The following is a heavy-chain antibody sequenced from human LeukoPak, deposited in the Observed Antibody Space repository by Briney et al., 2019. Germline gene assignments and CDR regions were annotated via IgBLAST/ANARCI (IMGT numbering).Heavy chain of an antibody. CDR3: ATRSESYGSGSNYFDY. J-gene: IGHJ4*02. D-gene: IGHD3-10*01. CDR1: GYTFTSYG. V-gene: IGHV1-8*02. Sequence: ASVKVSCKASGYTFTSYGINWVRQATGQGLEWMGWMNPNSGNTGYAQKFQGRVTMIRNTSISTAYMELSSLRSEDTAVYYCATRSESYGSGSNYFDYWGQGTLVTVSS. CDR2: MNPNSGNT.